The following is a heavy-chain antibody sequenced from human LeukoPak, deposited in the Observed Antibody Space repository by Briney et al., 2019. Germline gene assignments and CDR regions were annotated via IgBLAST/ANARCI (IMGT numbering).Heavy chain of an antibody. D-gene: IGHD3-10*01. Sequence: ASVKVSCKASGYTFTNYAMNWVRQAPGQGLEWMGWINTNSGIPTYAQGFIGRLVFSLDTSVSTAYLQISSLKAEDTAVYYCARHHFQASVRLNHWGQGTLVTVSS. CDR2: INTNSGIP. V-gene: IGHV7-4-1*02. J-gene: IGHJ5*02. CDR1: GYTFTNYA. CDR3: ARHHFQASVRLNH.